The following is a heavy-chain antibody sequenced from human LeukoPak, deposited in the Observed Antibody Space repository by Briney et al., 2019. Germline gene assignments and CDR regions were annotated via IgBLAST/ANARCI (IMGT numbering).Heavy chain of an antibody. J-gene: IGHJ4*02. Sequence: PSETLSLTCTVSGGSISSYYWSWIRQPPGKGLEWIGYIYHSGSTYYNPSLKSRVTISVDRSKNQFSLKLSSVTAADTAVYYCARDSSGYYPFDYWGQGTLVTVSS. CDR3: ARDSSGYYPFDY. V-gene: IGHV4-59*04. D-gene: IGHD3-22*01. CDR2: IYHSGST. CDR1: GGSISSYY.